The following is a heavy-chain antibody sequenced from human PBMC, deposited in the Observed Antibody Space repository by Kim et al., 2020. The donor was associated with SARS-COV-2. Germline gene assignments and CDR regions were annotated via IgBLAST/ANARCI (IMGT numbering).Heavy chain of an antibody. CDR1: GYTFTSYA. CDR3: ARDGGVRTIFGVVITQTHYMDV. Sequence: ASVKVSCKASGYTFTSYAMNWVRQAPGQGLEWMGWINTNTGNPTYAQGFTGRFVFSLDTSVSTAYLQISSLKAEDTAVYYCARDGGVRTIFGVVITQTHYMDVWGKGTTVTVSS. D-gene: IGHD3-3*01. V-gene: IGHV7-4-1*02. CDR2: INTNTGNP. J-gene: IGHJ6*03.